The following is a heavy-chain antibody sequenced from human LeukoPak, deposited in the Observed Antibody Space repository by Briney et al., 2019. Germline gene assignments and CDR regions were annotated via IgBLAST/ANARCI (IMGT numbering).Heavy chain of an antibody. CDR2: IYYSGST. CDR1: GGSISSSSYY. J-gene: IGHJ4*02. CDR3: ARASYSYDINGWVPFDY. D-gene: IGHD3-22*01. Sequence: SETLSLTCTVSGGSISSSSYYWGWIHQPPGKGLEWIGSIYYSGSTYYNPSLKSRVTISVDTSKNQFSLKLSSVTAADTAVYYCARASYSYDINGWVPFDYWGQGTLVTVSS. V-gene: IGHV4-39*01.